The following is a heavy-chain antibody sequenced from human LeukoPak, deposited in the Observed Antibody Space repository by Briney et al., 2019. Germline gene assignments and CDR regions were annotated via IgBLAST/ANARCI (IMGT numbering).Heavy chain of an antibody. V-gene: IGHV1-2*02. CDR3: ARGPFITMVRGPIDY. CDR2: INPNSGGT. CDR1: GYTFTGYY. D-gene: IGHD3-10*01. Sequence: ASVKVSCKASGYTFTGYYMHWVRQAPGQGLEWMGWINPNSGGTNYAQKLQGRVTMTRDTSISTAYMELSRLRSDDTAVYYCARGPFITMVRGPIDYWGQGTLVTVSS. J-gene: IGHJ4*02.